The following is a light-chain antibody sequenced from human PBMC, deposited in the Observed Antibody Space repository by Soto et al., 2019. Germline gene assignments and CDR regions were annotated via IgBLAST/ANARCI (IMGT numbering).Light chain of an antibody. J-gene: IGKJ5*01. CDR1: RSIGTY. V-gene: IGKV1-5*01. CDR2: GAS. Sequence: DIQMTQSPSPLSASVGDRVTLTCRASRSIGTYLAWYQQKPGKAPKLLIYGASSLESGVPSRFSGSGSGTEFTLTIGSLRPNDSATYYCQQYNSHTTFGQGTRLEIK. CDR3: QQYNSHTT.